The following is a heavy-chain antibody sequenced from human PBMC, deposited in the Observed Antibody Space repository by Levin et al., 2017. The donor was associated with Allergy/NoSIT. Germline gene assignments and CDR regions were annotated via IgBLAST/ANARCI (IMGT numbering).Heavy chain of an antibody. Sequence: PGGSLRLSCTASGFTLDDFAMHWVRQAPGKGLEWVSGISSKSDSRGYADFVKGRFTISRDSAKNSLYLQMNSLRPEDTALYYCAKASAWGQGTLVTVSS. CDR1: GFTLDDFA. J-gene: IGHJ5*02. V-gene: IGHV3-9*01. CDR2: ISSKSDSR. CDR3: AKASA.